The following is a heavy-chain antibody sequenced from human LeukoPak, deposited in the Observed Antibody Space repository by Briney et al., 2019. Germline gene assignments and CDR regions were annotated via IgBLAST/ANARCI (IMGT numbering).Heavy chain of an antibody. CDR3: ARRVSKGERLLDY. V-gene: IGHV5-51*01. Sequence: GESLKISCKGSGYSFTSYWIGWVRQMPGKGLECMGIIYPGDSDTSYSPSFQGQVTISADKSISTAYLQWSSLKASDTAMYYCARRVSKGERLLDYWGQGTLVTVSS. CDR2: IYPGDSDT. J-gene: IGHJ4*02. D-gene: IGHD3-3*01. CDR1: GYSFTSYW.